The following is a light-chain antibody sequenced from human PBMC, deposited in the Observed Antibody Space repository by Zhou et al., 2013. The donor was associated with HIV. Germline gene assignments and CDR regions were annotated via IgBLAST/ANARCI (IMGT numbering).Light chain of an antibody. CDR3: QQYYTYPYT. V-gene: IGKV1-8*01. CDR2: GAS. CDR1: QGISSY. Sequence: IRMTQSPSSFSASTGDRVTITCRASQGISSYLAWYQQQPGRAPKLLIYGASTLQSGVPSRFSGSGSGTDFTLTISCLHSEDFATYYCQQYYTYPYTFGQGTKLEIK. J-gene: IGKJ2*01.